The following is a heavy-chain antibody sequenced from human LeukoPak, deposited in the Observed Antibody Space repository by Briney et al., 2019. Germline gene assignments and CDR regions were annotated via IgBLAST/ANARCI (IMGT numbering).Heavy chain of an antibody. J-gene: IGHJ4*02. Sequence: ASVTVSCKASGYTFTVYYMHWVRQAPGQGLEWMGWINPNSGGTNYAQNFQGRVTMSRDTSISTVYMELSRLRSDDTALYYCAREGVIGDGYNFFDYWGKGTLVTVSS. D-gene: IGHD5-24*01. CDR3: AREGVIGDGYNFFDY. CDR2: INPNSGGT. CDR1: GYTFTVYY. V-gene: IGHV1-2*02.